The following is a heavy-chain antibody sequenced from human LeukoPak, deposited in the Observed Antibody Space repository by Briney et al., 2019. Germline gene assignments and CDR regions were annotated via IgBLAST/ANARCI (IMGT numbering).Heavy chain of an antibody. J-gene: IGHJ4*02. CDR2: INPIFGST. Sequence: SVKVSCKASGYTFSSYYINWVRQAPGQGLEWMGWINPIFGSTNYAQKFQGRVTITTDASTSTAYMELSSLRSEDTAVYYCASLVPGWCVGEVNPPYWGQGTLVTVSS. V-gene: IGHV1-69*05. CDR3: ASLVPGWCVGEVNPPY. D-gene: IGHD3-10*01. CDR1: GYTFSSYY.